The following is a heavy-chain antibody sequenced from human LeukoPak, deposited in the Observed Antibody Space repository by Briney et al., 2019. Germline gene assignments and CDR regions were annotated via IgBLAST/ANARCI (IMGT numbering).Heavy chain of an antibody. D-gene: IGHD3-3*01. CDR3: ARTYDFGRGPPGDAFDN. CDR2: IDARSGIT. Sequence: GGSLRLSCAASGFTFTIFGFNWVRQAPGKVPEWVSYIDARSGITYYADSVQGRFTISRDNAQESVFLQMNSLRADDTAVYYYARTYDFGRGPPGDAFDNWGPGTLVTVSS. CDR1: GFTFTIFG. V-gene: IGHV3-48*01. J-gene: IGHJ3*02.